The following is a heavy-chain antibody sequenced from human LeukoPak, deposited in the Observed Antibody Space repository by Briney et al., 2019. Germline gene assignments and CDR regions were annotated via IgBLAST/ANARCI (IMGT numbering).Heavy chain of an antibody. CDR1: GGTFSSYA. CDR3: ASTVVAATRGFDY. J-gene: IGHJ4*02. CDR2: IIPIFGTA. D-gene: IGHD2-15*01. V-gene: IGHV1-69*05. Sequence: SVEVSCKASGGTFSSYAISWERQAPGQGLKWMGRIIPIFGTANYAQKFQGRVTITTDESTSTAYMELSRLRSEDTAVYYCASTVVAATRGFDYWGQGTLVTVSS.